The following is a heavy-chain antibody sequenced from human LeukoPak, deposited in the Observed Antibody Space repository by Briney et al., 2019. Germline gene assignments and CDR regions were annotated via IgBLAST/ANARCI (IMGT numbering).Heavy chain of an antibody. CDR3: ARVAKPTVTTEAFYYYYYMDV. CDR1: GFTFSDYY. J-gene: IGHJ6*03. Sequence: KSGGSLRLSCAASGFTFSDYYMSWIRQAPGKGLEWVSYISSSGSTIYYADSVKGRFTVSGDNAKNSLYLQMNSLRAEDTAVYYCARVAKPTVTTEAFYYYYYMDVWGKGTTVTVSS. V-gene: IGHV3-11*01. CDR2: ISSSGSTI. D-gene: IGHD4-11*01.